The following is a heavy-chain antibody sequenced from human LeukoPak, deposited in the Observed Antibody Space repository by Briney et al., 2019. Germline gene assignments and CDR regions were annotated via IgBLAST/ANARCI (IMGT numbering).Heavy chain of an antibody. D-gene: IGHD3-3*01. Sequence: GGSLRLSCAASGFTFSSYSMNWVRQAPGKGLEWVSYISSSSSYIYYADSVKGRFTISRDNAKNSLYLQMNSLRAEDTAVYYCASTGITIPFRFDPWGQGTLVTVSS. V-gene: IGHV3-21*05. CDR2: ISSSSSYI. CDR3: ASTGITIPFRFDP. J-gene: IGHJ5*02. CDR1: GFTFSSYS.